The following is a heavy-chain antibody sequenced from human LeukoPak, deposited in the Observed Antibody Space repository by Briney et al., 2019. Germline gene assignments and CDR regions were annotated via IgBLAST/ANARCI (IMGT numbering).Heavy chain of an antibody. CDR3: ARDNDYGYYPDAFDI. CDR1: GFTFSSYA. V-gene: IGHV3-30-3*01. D-gene: IGHD4-17*01. CDR2: ISYDGSNK. Sequence: PGRSLRLSCAASGFTFSSYAMHWVRQAPGKGLEWVAVISYDGSNKYYADSVKGRFTISRDNSKNTLYLQMNSLRAEDTAVYYCARDNDYGYYPDAFDIWGQGTMVTVSS. J-gene: IGHJ3*02.